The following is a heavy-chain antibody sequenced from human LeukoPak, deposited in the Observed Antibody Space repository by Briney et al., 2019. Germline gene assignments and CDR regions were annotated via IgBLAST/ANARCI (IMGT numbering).Heavy chain of an antibody. CDR1: GFTFSDHY. D-gene: IGHD4-17*01. CDR2: ISGSSHYT. Sequence: PGGSLTLSCAASGFTFSDHYMSWIRQAPGKGLEWVSYISGSSHYTNTADSVKGRFTISRDNAKNLLYLQMNSLRTEDTAVYYCARVTLYGESALDYWGQGTLVTVSS. J-gene: IGHJ4*02. CDR3: ARVTLYGESALDY. V-gene: IGHV3-11*06.